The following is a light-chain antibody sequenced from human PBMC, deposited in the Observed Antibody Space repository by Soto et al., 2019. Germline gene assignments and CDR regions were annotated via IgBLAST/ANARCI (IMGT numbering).Light chain of an antibody. V-gene: IGKV3-20*01. CDR2: GGS. CDR3: EQYGSSPPYT. CDR1: HSVSKSY. Sequence: EIVLTQSPGTLSLSPGERATLSCRASHSVSKSYLAWNQQKPGQAPRRLIYGGSSRATGIPHRLSGSGPGRYLTLSISGLETENMAVHYCEQYGSSPPYTCGQGTKLEIK. J-gene: IGKJ2*01.